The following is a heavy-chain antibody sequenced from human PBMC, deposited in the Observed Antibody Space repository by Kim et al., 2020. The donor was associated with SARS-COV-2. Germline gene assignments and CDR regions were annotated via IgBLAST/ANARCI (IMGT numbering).Heavy chain of an antibody. CDR3: ARVPREGIAVAGSGAGYYYGMDV. V-gene: IGHV4-4*02. J-gene: IGHJ6*02. CDR1: GGSISSSNW. Sequence: SETLSLTCAVSGGSISSSNWWSWVRQPPGKGLEWIGEIYHSGSTNYSPSLKSRVTISVDKSKNHFSLKLSSVTAADTAVYYCARVPREGIAVAGSGAGYYYGMDVWGQGTTVTVSS. D-gene: IGHD6-19*01. CDR2: IYHSGST.